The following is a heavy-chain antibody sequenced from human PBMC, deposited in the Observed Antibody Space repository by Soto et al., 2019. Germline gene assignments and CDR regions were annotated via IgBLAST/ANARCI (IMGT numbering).Heavy chain of an antibody. CDR3: ARVNRGAFDY. CDR2: IFYTENT. V-gene: IGHV4-59*01. CDR1: GVSISSYY. J-gene: IGHJ4*02. Sequence: SGTVSLTCTVSGVSISSYYWSWIRQPPGKGLEWIGSIFYTENTDYNPSLKSRVTISIDTSKKQFSLNLRSVTAADTAIYYCARVNRGAFDYCGQGTLVTVSS.